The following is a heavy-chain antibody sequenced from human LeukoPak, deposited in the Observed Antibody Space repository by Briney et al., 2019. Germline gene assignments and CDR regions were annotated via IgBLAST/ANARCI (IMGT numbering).Heavy chain of an antibody. J-gene: IGHJ6*04. V-gene: IGHV1-69*13. D-gene: IGHD2-2*01. CDR1: GGTFSSYA. Sequence: RASVKVSCKASGGTFSSYAISWVRQAPGQGLEWMGGIIPIFGTANYAQKFQGRVTITADESTSTAYMELSSLRSEDTAVYYCARSSCSSTSCYSAYYYYYGMDAWGKGTTVTVSS. CDR2: IIPIFGTA. CDR3: ARSSCSSTSCYSAYYYYYGMDA.